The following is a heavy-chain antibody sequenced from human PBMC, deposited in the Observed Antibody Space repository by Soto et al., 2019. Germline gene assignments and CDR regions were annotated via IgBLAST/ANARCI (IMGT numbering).Heavy chain of an antibody. CDR2: IKQDGSER. Sequence: GGSLRLSCAASGFTFSNYWMSWVRQAPGKGLEWVANIKQDGSERYYVDSVEGRFTISRDNAKNSLYLQMNSLRAEDTAVYYCARDRDSVHTAADYWGQGTLVTVSS. CDR3: ARDRDSVHTAADY. D-gene: IGHD5-18*01. CDR1: GFTFSNYW. J-gene: IGHJ4*02. V-gene: IGHV3-7*05.